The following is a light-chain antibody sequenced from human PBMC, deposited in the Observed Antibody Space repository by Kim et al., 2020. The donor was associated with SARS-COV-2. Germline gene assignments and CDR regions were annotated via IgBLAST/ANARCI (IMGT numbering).Light chain of an antibody. CDR1: ESISSW. J-gene: IGKJ1*01. Sequence: SVSVGETVTSSCRASESISSWLAWYQQRSGPAPELLIYGASTLQSGVPSRFSGSGSGTEFALTITSLQPEDFATYYCQQYNSQRTFGQGTKVDIK. CDR3: QQYNSQRT. CDR2: GAS. V-gene: IGKV1-5*03.